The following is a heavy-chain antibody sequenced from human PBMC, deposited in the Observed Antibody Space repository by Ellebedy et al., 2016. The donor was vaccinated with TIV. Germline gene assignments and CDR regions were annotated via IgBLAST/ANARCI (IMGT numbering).Heavy chain of an antibody. Sequence: GESLKISCAASGFIFSDYGMHWVRQAPGKGLEWVAFIRHDEGYKYHAETVKGRFSITRDNSKNTLYLQMNSLRSEDTAVYYCVKEGERYDFWGQGTLVTVSS. CDR3: VKEGERYDF. CDR2: IRHDEGYK. J-gene: IGHJ4*02. V-gene: IGHV3-30*02. CDR1: GFIFSDYG.